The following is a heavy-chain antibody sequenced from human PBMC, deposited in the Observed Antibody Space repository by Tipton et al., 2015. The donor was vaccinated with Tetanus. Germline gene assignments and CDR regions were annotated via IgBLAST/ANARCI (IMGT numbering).Heavy chain of an antibody. J-gene: IGHJ6*02. CDR2: IIPIFGTA. D-gene: IGHD3-3*01. V-gene: IGHV1-69*06. Sequence: QMQLVQSGAGVKKPGASVKVSCKASGGTFSSYAISWVRQAPGQGLEWMGGIIPIFGTANYAQKFQGRVTITADKSTSPAYMELSSLRSEDTAVYYCARDDDFWSGSQLGGEVEDYYYYGMDVWGQGTTVTVSS. CDR3: ARDDDFWSGSQLGGEVEDYYYYGMDV. CDR1: GGTFSSYA.